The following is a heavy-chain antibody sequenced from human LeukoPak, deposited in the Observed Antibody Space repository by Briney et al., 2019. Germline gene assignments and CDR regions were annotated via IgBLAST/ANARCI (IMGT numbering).Heavy chain of an antibody. J-gene: IGHJ6*02. CDR2: FDPEDGET. D-gene: IGHD3-9*01. CDR3: ATDHRRHYDILTGIYYYYGMDV. Sequence: GASEKVSCKVSGYTLTELSMHWVRQAPGKGLEWMGGFDPEDGETIYAQKFQGRVTMTEDTSTDTAYMELSSLRSEDTAVYYCATDHRRHYDILTGIYYYYGMDVWGQGTTVTVSS. V-gene: IGHV1-24*01. CDR1: GYTLTELS.